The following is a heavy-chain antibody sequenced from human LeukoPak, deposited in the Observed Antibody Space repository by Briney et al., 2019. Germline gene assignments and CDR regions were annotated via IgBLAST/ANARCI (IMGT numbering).Heavy chain of an antibody. J-gene: IGHJ4*02. D-gene: IGHD1-26*01. V-gene: IGHV4-30-2*01. Sequence: PSETLSLTCAVSGGSISSGGYSWSWIRQPPGKGLEWIGYIYHSGSTYYNPSLKSRVTISVDRSKNQFSLKLSSVTAADTAVYYCARRNGGMGGYFDWGQGTLVTVSS. CDR2: IYHSGST. CDR1: GGSISSGGYS. CDR3: ARRNGGMGGYFD.